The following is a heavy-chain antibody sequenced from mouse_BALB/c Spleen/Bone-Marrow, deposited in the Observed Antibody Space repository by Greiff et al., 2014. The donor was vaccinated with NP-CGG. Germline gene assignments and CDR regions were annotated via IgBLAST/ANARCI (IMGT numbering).Heavy chain of an antibody. J-gene: IGHJ3*01. Sequence: VQLKDSGPELVKPGASVKMSCKASGYTFTSYVMHWVKQKPRQGLEWIGYINPYNDGTKYNEKFKGKATLTSDKSSSTAYMELSSLTSEDSAVYYCARGGRYDGSWFAYWGQGTLVTVSA. D-gene: IGHD2-14*01. CDR2: INPYNDGT. CDR3: ARGGRYDGSWFAY. CDR1: GYTFTSYV. V-gene: IGHV1-14*01.